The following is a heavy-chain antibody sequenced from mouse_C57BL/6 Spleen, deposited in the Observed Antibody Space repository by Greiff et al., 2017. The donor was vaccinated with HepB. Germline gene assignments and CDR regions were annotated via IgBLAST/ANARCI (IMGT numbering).Heavy chain of an antibody. CDR3: ARERANWDGYFDY. CDR2: INPSNGGT. Sequence: QVQLQQPGTELVKPGASVKLSCKASGYTFTSYWMHWVKQRPGQGLEWIGNINPSNGGTNYNEKFKSKATLTVDKSSSTAYMQLKSLTSEDSAVYYCARERANWDGYFDYWGQGTTLTVSS. J-gene: IGHJ2*01. V-gene: IGHV1-53*01. D-gene: IGHD4-1*01. CDR1: GYTFTSYW.